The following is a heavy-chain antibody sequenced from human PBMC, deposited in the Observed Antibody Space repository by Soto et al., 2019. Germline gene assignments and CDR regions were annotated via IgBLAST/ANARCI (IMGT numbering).Heavy chain of an antibody. D-gene: IGHD4-4*01. CDR2: IYPGDSEI. Sequence: GESLKISCKGSGYSLTSYWIGWVRQMPGKGLEWMGIIYPGDSEITYSPSFQGQVTISVDKSSSTAYLQWSSLKASDTATYYCETATDRTYYYYAMDVWGQGTTVTVSS. CDR3: ETATDRTYYYYAMDV. V-gene: IGHV5-51*01. J-gene: IGHJ6*02. CDR1: GYSLTSYW.